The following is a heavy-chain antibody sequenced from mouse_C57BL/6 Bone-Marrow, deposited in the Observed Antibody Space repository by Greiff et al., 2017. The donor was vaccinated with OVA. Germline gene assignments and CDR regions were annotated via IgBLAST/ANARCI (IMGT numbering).Heavy chain of an antibody. CDR3: ARNYYGSRQYFDY. D-gene: IGHD1-1*01. J-gene: IGHJ2*01. CDR1: GFSLTSYA. V-gene: IGHV2-9-1*01. CDR2: IWTGGGT. Sequence: VKLMESGPGLVAPSQSLSITCTVSGFSLTSYAISWVRQPPGKGLEWLGVIWTGGGTNYNSALKSRLSISKDNSKSQVFLKMNSLQTDDTARYYCARNYYGSRQYFDYWGQGTTLTVSS.